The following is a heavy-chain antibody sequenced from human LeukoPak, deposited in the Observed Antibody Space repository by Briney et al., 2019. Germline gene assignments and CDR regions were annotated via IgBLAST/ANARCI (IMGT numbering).Heavy chain of an antibody. CDR1: VGSISSGDYY. CDR2: IYYSGST. D-gene: IGHD2-15*01. CDR3: ARLGWYCFDY. J-gene: IGHJ4*02. Sequence: SETLSLTCTVSVGSISSGDYYWSWIRQPPGKGLEWIGYIYYSGSTYYNPSLKSRVTISVDTSKNQFSLKLSSVTAADTAVYYCARLGWYCFDYWGQGTLVTVSS. V-gene: IGHV4-30-4*01.